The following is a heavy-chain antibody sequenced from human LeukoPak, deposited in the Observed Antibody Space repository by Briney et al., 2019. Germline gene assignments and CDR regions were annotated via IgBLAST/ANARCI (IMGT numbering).Heavy chain of an antibody. CDR2: ISGSGGST. D-gene: IGHD3-22*01. V-gene: IGHV3-23*01. CDR3: AKAGYYYDSSGYYQFDY. CDR1: GFTFSSYG. Sequence: GGSLRLSCAASGFTFSSYGMSWVRQAPGKGLEWVSAISGSGGSTYYADSVKGRFTISRDNSKNTLYLQMNSLRAEDTAVYYCAKAGYYYDSSGYYQFDYWGQGTLVTVSS. J-gene: IGHJ4*02.